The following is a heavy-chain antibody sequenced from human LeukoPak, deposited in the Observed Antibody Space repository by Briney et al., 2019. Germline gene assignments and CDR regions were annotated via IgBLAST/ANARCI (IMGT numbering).Heavy chain of an antibody. CDR2: INPNSGGT. Sequence: ASVKVSCTASGYTFTGYYMHWVRQAPGQGLEWMGWINPNSGGTNYAQKFQGRVTMTRDTSISTAYMELSRLRSDDTAVYYCARDSPRGYSYGRLFYWGQGTLVTVSS. CDR3: ARDSPRGYSYGRLFY. V-gene: IGHV1-2*02. J-gene: IGHJ4*02. D-gene: IGHD5-18*01. CDR1: GYTFTGYY.